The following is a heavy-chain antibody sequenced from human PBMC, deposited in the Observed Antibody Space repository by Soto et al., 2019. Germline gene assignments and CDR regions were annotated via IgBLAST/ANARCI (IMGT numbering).Heavy chain of an antibody. CDR2: IWYDGSKD. CDR3: ATNDIECLEY. J-gene: IGHJ4*01. D-gene: IGHD3-22*01. V-gene: IGHV3-33*01. Sequence: PGGSLRLSCAASGFTFSSYGMHWVRQAPGKGLEWVALIWYDGSKDYYADSVKGRFTISRDNSENTLYLQMNSLRAEDTAVYYFATNDIECLEYWDQGTLVAVSS. CDR1: GFTFSSYG.